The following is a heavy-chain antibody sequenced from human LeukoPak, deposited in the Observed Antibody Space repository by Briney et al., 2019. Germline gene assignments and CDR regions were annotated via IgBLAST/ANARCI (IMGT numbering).Heavy chain of an antibody. CDR1: GFTFSTYS. Sequence: PGGSLRLSCAASGFTFSTYSMNWVRQAPGRGLEWVSYISFSSSLIFYADSVKGRFTISRDDAKNTLYLQMNSLRAEDTAVYYCAREYGGNRRAFDIWGLGTMVTASS. CDR3: AREYGGNRRAFDI. J-gene: IGHJ3*02. D-gene: IGHD4-23*01. CDR2: ISFSSSLI. V-gene: IGHV3-21*05.